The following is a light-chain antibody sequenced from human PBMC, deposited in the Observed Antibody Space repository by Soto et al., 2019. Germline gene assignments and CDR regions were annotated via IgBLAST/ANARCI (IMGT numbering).Light chain of an antibody. V-gene: IGKV1-6*01. Sequence: IQMTRSPSSMSASVGDRVTITCRASQDIGNDLGWYQQKPGKAPSLLISTASTLESGVPARFSGSGSGTYFTLTISSLQPEDFATYFCLQDYNYPRTFGQGTQVEV. CDR3: LQDYNYPRT. J-gene: IGKJ1*01. CDR1: QDIGND. CDR2: TAS.